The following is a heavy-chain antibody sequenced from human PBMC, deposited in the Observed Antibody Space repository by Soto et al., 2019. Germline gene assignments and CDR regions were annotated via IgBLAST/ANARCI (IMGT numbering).Heavy chain of an antibody. CDR2: IYHSGST. CDR3: ARSRAAGPYYYYGMDV. J-gene: IGHJ6*02. Sequence: SETLSLTCTVSGGSISSYYWSWIRQPPGKGLEWIGYIYHSGSTNYNPSLKSRVTISVDTSKNQFSLKVNSVTAADTAVYYCARSRAAGPYYYYGMDVWGQGTSVTVSS. CDR1: GGSISSYY. D-gene: IGHD3-10*01. V-gene: IGHV4-59*01.